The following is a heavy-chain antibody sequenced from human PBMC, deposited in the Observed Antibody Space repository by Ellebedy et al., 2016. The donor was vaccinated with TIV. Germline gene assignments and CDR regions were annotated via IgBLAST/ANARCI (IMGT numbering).Heavy chain of an antibody. CDR3: ARDRLAYGDLNWFDP. Sequence: GGSLRLSCAASGFTFSDYYMSWIRQAPGKGLEWVSYISSSGSTIYYADSLKGRFTISRDNAKNSLYLQMNSLRAEDTAVYYCARDRLAYGDLNWFDPWGQGTLVTVSS. V-gene: IGHV3-11*04. J-gene: IGHJ5*02. CDR2: ISSSGSTI. CDR1: GFTFSDYY. D-gene: IGHD4-17*01.